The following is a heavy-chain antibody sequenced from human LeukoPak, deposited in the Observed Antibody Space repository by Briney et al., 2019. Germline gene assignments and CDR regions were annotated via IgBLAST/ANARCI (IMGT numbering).Heavy chain of an antibody. D-gene: IGHD6-19*01. V-gene: IGHV3-30*04. CDR1: GVTFSSYA. Sequence: GRTLRLSCAASGVTFSSYAMHWGRQAPGTGLGSVGVMSYDGSNKYYANSVNGRFTISRDNSKNTLYLQMNSLRAEDTAVYYCARGSSGWYSEGYFDYWGQGTLVTVSS. CDR2: MSYDGSNK. CDR3: ARGSSGWYSEGYFDY. J-gene: IGHJ4*02.